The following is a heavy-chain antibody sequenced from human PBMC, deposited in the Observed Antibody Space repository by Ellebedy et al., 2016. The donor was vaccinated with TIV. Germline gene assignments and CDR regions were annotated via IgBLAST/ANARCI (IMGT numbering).Heavy chain of an antibody. Sequence: AASVKVSCKASGYTFTSYYMHWVRQAPGQGLEWMGIINPSGGSTSYAQKFQGRVTMTRDTSTSTVYMELSSLRSEDTAVYYCARGLPNYYDSSGYYPLWGQGTLVTVSS. D-gene: IGHD3-22*01. J-gene: IGHJ4*02. CDR3: ARGLPNYYDSSGYYPL. CDR2: INPSGGST. V-gene: IGHV1-46*01. CDR1: GYTFTSYY.